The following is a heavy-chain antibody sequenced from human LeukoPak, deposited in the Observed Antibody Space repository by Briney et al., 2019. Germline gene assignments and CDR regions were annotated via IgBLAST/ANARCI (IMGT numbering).Heavy chain of an antibody. CDR1: GFTFTSRSA. CDR2: TVVDSDNT. J-gene: IGHJ5*02. CDR3: AAPYTSSWFDL. V-gene: IGHV1-58*01. Sequence: SVKVSCKASGFTFTSRSAVQWVRQARGQRLEWIGWTVVDSDNTNYAENFQERVTITRDMSASTSYMELSSLRSEDTAVYFCAAPYTSSWFDLWGQGTLVTVSS. D-gene: IGHD6-13*01.